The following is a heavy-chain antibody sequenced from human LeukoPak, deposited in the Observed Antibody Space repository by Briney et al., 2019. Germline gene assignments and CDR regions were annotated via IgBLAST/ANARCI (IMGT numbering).Heavy chain of an antibody. V-gene: IGHV1-18*01. D-gene: IGHD2-2*01. CDR2: ISAHNGNT. CDR1: GYTFTNYG. Sequence: ASVKVSCKASGYTFTNYGISWVRQAPGQGLEWMGWISAHNGNTNYAQKLQGRVTLTTDTSTSTAYMELRSLRSDDTAVYYCTRDRDILVVPSAISDAFDIWGQGTVVTVSS. J-gene: IGHJ3*02. CDR3: TRDRDILVVPSAISDAFDI.